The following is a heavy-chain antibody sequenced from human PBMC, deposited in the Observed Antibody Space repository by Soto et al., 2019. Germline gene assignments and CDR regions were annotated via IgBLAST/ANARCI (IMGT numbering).Heavy chain of an antibody. J-gene: IGHJ4*02. Sequence: EVQLLESGGGLVQPGGSLRLSCAASGFTFSNYAMNWVRQAPGKGLEWVSVISGSGDSTYYADSVKGRFTISRDNSKNTLYLQMTSRRAEDTAIYYCARRGSGSYYDYWGQGTLVTVSS. CDR3: ARRGSGSYYDY. CDR1: GFTFSNYA. V-gene: IGHV3-23*01. CDR2: ISGSGDST. D-gene: IGHD1-26*01.